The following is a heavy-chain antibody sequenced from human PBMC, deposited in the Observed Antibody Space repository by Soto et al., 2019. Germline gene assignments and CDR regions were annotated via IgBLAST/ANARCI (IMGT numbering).Heavy chain of an antibody. CDR1: GFTFSSYG. V-gene: IGHV3-33*01. Sequence: QVQLVESGGGVVQPGRSLRLSCAASGFTFSSYGMHWVRQAPGKGLEWVAVIWYDGSNKYYADSVKGRFTISRDNSKNTLYLQMSSLRAEDTAVYYCARLGISSSSDYWGQGTLVTVSS. CDR2: IWYDGSNK. J-gene: IGHJ4*02. D-gene: IGHD6-6*01. CDR3: ARLGISSSSDY.